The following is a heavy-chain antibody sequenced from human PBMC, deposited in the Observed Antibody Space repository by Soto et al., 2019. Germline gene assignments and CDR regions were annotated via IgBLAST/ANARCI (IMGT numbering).Heavy chain of an antibody. CDR1: GGTLSSYA. Sequence: GASVKVSCKASGGTLSSYAISWVRQAPGQGLEWMGGIIPIFGTANYAQKFQGRVTITADESTSTAYMELSSLRSEDTAVYYCARLGNGYGPSFDYWGQGTLVTVSS. J-gene: IGHJ4*02. V-gene: IGHV1-69*13. CDR3: ARLGNGYGPSFDY. CDR2: IIPIFGTA. D-gene: IGHD5-12*01.